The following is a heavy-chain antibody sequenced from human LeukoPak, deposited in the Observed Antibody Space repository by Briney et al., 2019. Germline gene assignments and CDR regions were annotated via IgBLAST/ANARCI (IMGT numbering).Heavy chain of an antibody. D-gene: IGHD3-10*01. CDR1: GYTFTGYY. CDR3: ARDVGSGSYSFDY. CDR2: INPNSGGT. V-gene: IGHV1-2*02. J-gene: IGHJ4*02. Sequence: APVKVSCKASGYTFTGYYMHWVRQAPGQGLEWMGWINPNSGGTNYAQKFQGRVTMTRDTSISTAYMELSRLRSDDTAVYYCARDVGSGSYSFDYWGQGTLVTVSS.